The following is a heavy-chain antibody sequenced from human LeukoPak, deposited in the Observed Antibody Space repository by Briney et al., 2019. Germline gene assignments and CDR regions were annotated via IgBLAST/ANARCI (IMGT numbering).Heavy chain of an antibody. CDR2: ISAYNGNT. J-gene: IGHJ4*02. Sequence: ASVKVSCKASGYTFTSYGISWVRQAPGQGLEWMGWISAYNGNTNYAQKLQGRVTMTTDTSTSTAYMELRSLRSDDTAVYYCARGPYCSSTSSYFFFYFDYWGQGTLVTVSS. CDR3: ARGPYCSSTSSYFFFYFDY. V-gene: IGHV1-18*01. CDR1: GYTFTSYG. D-gene: IGHD2-2*01.